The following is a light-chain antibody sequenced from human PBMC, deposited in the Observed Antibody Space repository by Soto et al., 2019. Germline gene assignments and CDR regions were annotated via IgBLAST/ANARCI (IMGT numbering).Light chain of an antibody. J-gene: IGLJ2*01. CDR3: SSYTSSSTYVV. CDR2: EVN. Sequence: QSALTQPASVSASPGQSITISCTGTSSDVGGYKFVSWYQHHPGKAPKLMIYEVNNRPSGVSNRFSGSKSGNTASLTISGLQAEDEADYYCSSYTSSSTYVVFGGGTKLTVL. CDR1: SSDVGGYKF. V-gene: IGLV2-14*01.